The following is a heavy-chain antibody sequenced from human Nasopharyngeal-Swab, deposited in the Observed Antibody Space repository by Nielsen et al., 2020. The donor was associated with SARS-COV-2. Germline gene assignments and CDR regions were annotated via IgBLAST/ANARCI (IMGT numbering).Heavy chain of an antibody. CDR2: ISHNSGT. Sequence: GSLRLSCTVSGVSISSQYWSWIRQPPGKGLEWIGYISHNSGTNYNPSLKSRVTMFMDTSKNQFSLKLRSVTAADTAVYYCAKEGATGWFDPWGQGTLVTVPS. CDR1: GVSISSQY. V-gene: IGHV4-59*11. J-gene: IGHJ5*02. CDR3: AKEGATGWFDP.